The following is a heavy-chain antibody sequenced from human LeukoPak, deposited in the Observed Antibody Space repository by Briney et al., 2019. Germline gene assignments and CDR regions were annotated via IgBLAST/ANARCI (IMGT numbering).Heavy chain of an antibody. V-gene: IGHV4-39*01. CDR1: GGSISSSSHF. J-gene: IGHJ4*02. CDR2: IYYSGNT. Sequence: SETLSLTCTVSGGSISSSSHFWSWIRQPPGKGLEWIGSIYYSGNTYYNSSLKSRVTISVGTSKNQFSLKPSSVTAADTAVYYCARHENIVVVVAATGFDNWGQGTLVTVSS. CDR3: ARHENIVVVVAATGFDN. D-gene: IGHD2-15*01.